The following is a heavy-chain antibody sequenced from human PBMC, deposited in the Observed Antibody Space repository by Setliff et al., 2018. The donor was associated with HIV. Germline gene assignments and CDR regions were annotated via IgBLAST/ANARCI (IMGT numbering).Heavy chain of an antibody. Sequence: SETLSLTCTVSGVSITSYYWNWIRQPPGKGLEWIGYGHYSGNTKQNPSPRSRVTISVDTSKNQLSLTLYSVSAADTAVYYCARWEAAQKAFDIWGHGTMVTVSS. J-gene: IGHJ3*02. CDR2: GHYSGNT. CDR1: GVSITSYY. V-gene: IGHV4-59*08. D-gene: IGHD1-26*01. CDR3: ARWEAAQKAFDI.